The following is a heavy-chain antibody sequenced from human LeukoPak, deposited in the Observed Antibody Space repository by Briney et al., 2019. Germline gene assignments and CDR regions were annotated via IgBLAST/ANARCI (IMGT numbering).Heavy chain of an antibody. CDR1: GYTFTSYY. J-gene: IGHJ3*02. V-gene: IGHV1-2*06. D-gene: IGHD4-17*01. Sequence: ASVTVSCTASGYTFTSYYMHWVRQAPEQGLEWMGRINPNSGDTNYAQRFQGRVTMTRDTSISTAYMELRRLTSDDTAVYYCARDRGTTYASDIWGQGTMVTVSS. CDR3: ARDRGTTYASDI. CDR2: INPNSGDT.